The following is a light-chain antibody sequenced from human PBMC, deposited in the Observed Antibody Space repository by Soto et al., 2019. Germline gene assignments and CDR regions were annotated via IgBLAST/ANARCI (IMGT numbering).Light chain of an antibody. CDR2: GAF. CDR3: QQYGSSPRT. V-gene: IGKV3-20*01. CDR1: QSVSSNY. Sequence: EIVLTQYTGTLSLSPGERATFSCRASQSVSSNYLAWYQQKPGQSPRLLIYGAFKRATGIPDRFSGSGSGTDFTLTISRMEPEDFAVYCCQQYGSSPRTFGQGTKVDIK. J-gene: IGKJ1*01.